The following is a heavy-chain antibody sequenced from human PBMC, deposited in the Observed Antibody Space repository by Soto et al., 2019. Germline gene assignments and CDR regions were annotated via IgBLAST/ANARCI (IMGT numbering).Heavy chain of an antibody. CDR1: GYSFTSYW. D-gene: IGHD3-10*01. J-gene: IGHJ6*02. CDR2: IDPSDSYT. V-gene: IGHV5-10-1*01. Sequence: PGESLKISCKGSGYSFTSYWISWVRQMPGKGLEWMGRIDPSDSYTNYSPSFQGHVTISADKSISTAYLQWSSLKASDTAMYYCARRRGFGDYYYYGMDVWGQGTTVTV. CDR3: ARRRGFGDYYYYGMDV.